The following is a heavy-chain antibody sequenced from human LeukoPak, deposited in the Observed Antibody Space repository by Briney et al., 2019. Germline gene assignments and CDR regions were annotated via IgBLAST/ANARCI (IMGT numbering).Heavy chain of an antibody. CDR2: IKPDGSEG. Sequence: GGSLRLSCAASGFTFSNFWMSWVRQAPGKGLEWVANIKPDGSEGYYADSVKGRFTISRDNAKNSLYLQMNSLRAEDTAMYYCASDDLRGSTGSCYLYWGQGTLVTVSS. D-gene: IGHD2-15*01. CDR1: GFTFSNFW. J-gene: IGHJ4*02. V-gene: IGHV3-7*01. CDR3: ASDDLRGSTGSCYLY.